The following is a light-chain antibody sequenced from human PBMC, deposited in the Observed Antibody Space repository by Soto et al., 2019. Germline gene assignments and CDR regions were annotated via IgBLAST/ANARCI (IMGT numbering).Light chain of an antibody. J-gene: IGLJ1*01. Sequence: QSALTQPPSASGSPGQSVTISCTGTNSDVGGYNYVSWYQQYPGKAPKLIIYEVNERPSGVPDRFSGSKSGNTASLTVSGLQIADEADYYCSSYAGSNWYVFGTGTKLTVL. CDR2: EVN. CDR1: NSDVGGYNY. V-gene: IGLV2-8*01. CDR3: SSYAGSNWYV.